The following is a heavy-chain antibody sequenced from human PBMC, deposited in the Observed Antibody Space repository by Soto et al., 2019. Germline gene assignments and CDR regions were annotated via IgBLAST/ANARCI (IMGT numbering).Heavy chain of an antibody. Sequence: SETLSLTCGVYGGFFSDYYWNWIRQPPGRGLEWIGEINHSGSTNYNPGLKSRVTISIDTSKHQFSLKLSSLTGAETAVYYCGSEPSQNAHSYYGMGVWGQGTTVTVSS. CDR2: INHSGST. CDR1: GGFFSDYY. V-gene: IGHV4-34*01. D-gene: IGHD2-2*01. J-gene: IGHJ6*02. CDR3: GSEPSQNAHSYYGMGV.